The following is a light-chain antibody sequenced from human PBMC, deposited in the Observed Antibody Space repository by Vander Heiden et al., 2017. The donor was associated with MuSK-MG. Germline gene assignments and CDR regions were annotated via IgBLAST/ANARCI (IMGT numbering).Light chain of an antibody. J-gene: IGLJ2*01. CDR2: SNN. Sequence: QSELPQPPSAPGTPGQRVTLSCSGSSPNIGSNYVYWYQQLPGTAPKLLIYSNNQRPSGVPDRFSGSKSGTSASLAISGLRSEDEADYYCAEWDDSLSVVVFGGGTKLTVL. V-gene: IGLV1-47*02. CDR1: SPNIGSNY. CDR3: AEWDDSLSVVV.